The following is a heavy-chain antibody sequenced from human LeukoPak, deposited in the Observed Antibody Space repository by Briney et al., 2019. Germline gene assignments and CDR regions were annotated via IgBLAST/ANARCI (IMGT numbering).Heavy chain of an antibody. Sequence: GESLKISCKGSGYSFTSYWNGWVRQMPGKGLEWMGIIYPGDSDTRYSPSFRGQVTISADKSISTAYLQWSSLKASDTAMYYCARGYCSSTSCYDRVFDYWGQGTLVTVSS. J-gene: IGHJ4*02. CDR3: ARGYCSSTSCYDRVFDY. CDR1: GYSFTSYW. V-gene: IGHV5-51*01. D-gene: IGHD2-2*01. CDR2: IYPGDSDT.